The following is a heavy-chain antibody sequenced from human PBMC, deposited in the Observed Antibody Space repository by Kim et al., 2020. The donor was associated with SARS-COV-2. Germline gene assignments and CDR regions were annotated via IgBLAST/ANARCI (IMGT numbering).Heavy chain of an antibody. V-gene: IGHV1-24*01. CDR3: ATVHRPTYYYDSSDAGWYFDL. CDR1: GYTLTELS. D-gene: IGHD3-22*01. CDR2: FDPEDGET. Sequence: ASVKVSCKVSGYTLTELSMHWVRQAPGKGLEWMGGFDPEDGETIYAQKFQGRVTMTEDTSTDTAYMELSSLRSEDTAVYYCATVHRPTYYYDSSDAGWYFDLWGRGTLVTVSS. J-gene: IGHJ2*01.